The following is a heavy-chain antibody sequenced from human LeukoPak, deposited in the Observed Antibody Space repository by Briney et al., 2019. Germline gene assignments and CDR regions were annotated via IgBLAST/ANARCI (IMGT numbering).Heavy chain of an antibody. CDR1: GYTFTGYY. CDR3: ARASWSDGGAFDI. Sequence: ASVKVSCTASGYTFTGYYMHWVRQAPGQGLEWMGWINPNSGGTNYAQKFQGRVTMTRDTSISTAYMELSRLRSDDTAVYYCARASWSDGGAFDIWGQGTMVTVSS. CDR2: INPNSGGT. J-gene: IGHJ3*02. D-gene: IGHD3-3*01. V-gene: IGHV1-2*02.